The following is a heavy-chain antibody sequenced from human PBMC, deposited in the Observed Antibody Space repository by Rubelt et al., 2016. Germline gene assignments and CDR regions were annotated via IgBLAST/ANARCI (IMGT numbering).Heavy chain of an antibody. CDR1: EYSFTKNH. CDR3: AREGLAVAHDY. CDR2: INAGNGNT. V-gene: IGHV1-3*01. Sequence: QVQLVQSGAEVKKPGASVKVSCKASEYSFTKNHIHWVRQAPGQRLEWMGWINAGNGNTQYSQKFQGRVTITRDTSARTAYMELSSLRSEDTAVYYCAREGLAVAHDYWGQGTLVTVSS. J-gene: IGHJ4*02. D-gene: IGHD6-19*01.